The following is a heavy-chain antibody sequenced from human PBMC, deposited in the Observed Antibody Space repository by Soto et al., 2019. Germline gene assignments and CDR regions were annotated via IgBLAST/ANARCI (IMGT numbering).Heavy chain of an antibody. CDR3: ARQRGGDPPTRFDY. D-gene: IGHD2-21*02. CDR2: IYAATSHT. J-gene: IGHJ4*02. V-gene: IGHV5-51*01. CDR1: GYTFTNYW. Sequence: GESLKISCKGSGYTFTNYWIGWVRQMPGKGLEWMGIIYAATSHTRYSPSFQGQVTISVDKSINTTYLQWSSLKASDTAMFYCARQRGGDPPTRFDYWGQGTLVTVSS.